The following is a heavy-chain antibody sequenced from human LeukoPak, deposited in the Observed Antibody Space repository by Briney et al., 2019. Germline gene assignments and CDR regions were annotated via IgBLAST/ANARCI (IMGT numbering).Heavy chain of an antibody. V-gene: IGHV4-34*01. J-gene: IGHJ4*02. CDR3: TRAKRIIMVRGVITRYFDY. Sequence: ASETLSLTCGVYGGSFSGYYWSWIRQPPGKGLEWIGEINHSGSTNYNPSLKSRVTISVDTSKNQFSLKLSSVTAADMAVYYCTRAKRIIMVRGVITRYFDYWGQGTLVTVSS. CDR2: INHSGST. D-gene: IGHD3-10*01. CDR1: GGSFSGYY.